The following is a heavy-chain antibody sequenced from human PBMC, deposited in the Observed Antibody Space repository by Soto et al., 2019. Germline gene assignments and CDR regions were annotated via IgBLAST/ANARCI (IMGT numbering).Heavy chain of an antibody. CDR1: GCTLSSYG. V-gene: IGHV3-33*01. CDR2: TWYDGRNN. Sequence: QAQLVESGGGVVQPGRSLRLSCAASGCTLSSYGMHWIRQAPGKGLEWVAFTWYDGRNNYYADSEKGRFTISRDNSNNTRYLQLHSLRAEDTAVYYCARDFGYTWKSHWFDPWGQGTLVTVSS. D-gene: IGHD1-20*01. CDR3: ARDFGYTWKSHWFDP. J-gene: IGHJ5*02.